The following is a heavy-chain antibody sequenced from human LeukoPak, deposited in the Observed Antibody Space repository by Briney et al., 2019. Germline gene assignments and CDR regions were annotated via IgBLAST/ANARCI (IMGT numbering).Heavy chain of an antibody. CDR1: GLTFSSYG. CDR2: ISNDGSKK. CDR3: AKDRYSYAFEYSDS. D-gene: IGHD5-18*01. J-gene: IGHJ4*02. Sequence: GGSLRLSCAASGLTFSSYGMHWVRQAPGKGLDWVAVISNDGSKKYYADSVKGRFTISRDNSKNTLSLQVSSLRAEDTAIYYCAKDRYSYAFEYSDSWGQGTLVTVSS. V-gene: IGHV3-30*18.